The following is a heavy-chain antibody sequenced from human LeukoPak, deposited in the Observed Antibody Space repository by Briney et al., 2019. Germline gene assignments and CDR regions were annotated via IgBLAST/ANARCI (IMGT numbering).Heavy chain of an antibody. CDR3: AKDADISMELVVITSFDS. J-gene: IGHJ4*02. CDR2: ISAYNGNT. D-gene: IGHD3-22*01. Sequence: ASVKVSCKASGYTFTSYGISWVRQAPGQGLEWMGWISAYNGNTNYAQKLQGRVTMTTDTSTSTAYMELRSLGSDDTAVYYCAKDADISMELVVITSFDSWGQGTLVTVSS. CDR1: GYTFTSYG. V-gene: IGHV1-18*01.